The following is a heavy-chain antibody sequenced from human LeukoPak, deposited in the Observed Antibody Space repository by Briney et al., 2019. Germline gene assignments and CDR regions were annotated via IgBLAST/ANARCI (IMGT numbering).Heavy chain of an antibody. CDR1: GFTFSSYG. D-gene: IGHD5-12*01. Sequence: GGSLRLSCAASGFTFSSYGMSWVRQAPGKGLEGVSSISGSGGSTYYADSVKRRLTISRDNSKNTLYLQMNSLRAEDTAVYYCAKTGGYSGYDSAGFDYWGQGTLVTVSS. J-gene: IGHJ4*02. CDR2: ISGSGGST. V-gene: IGHV3-23*01. CDR3: AKTGGYSGYDSAGFDY.